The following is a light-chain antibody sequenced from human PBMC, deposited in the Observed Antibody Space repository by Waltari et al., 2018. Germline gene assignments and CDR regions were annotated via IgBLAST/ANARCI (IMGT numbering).Light chain of an antibody. CDR2: EVT. J-gene: IGLJ3*02. V-gene: IGLV2-23*02. Sequence: QSALTQPASVSGSPGPSITISCTGTGRDVGRYNLVSWYQHYPDKAPQLVIYEVTKRPSGVSNRFSGSKSGNTASLTISGLQAEDEADYYCSSYAGSSTVVFGGGTKLTVL. CDR1: GRDVGRYNL. CDR3: SSYAGSSTVV.